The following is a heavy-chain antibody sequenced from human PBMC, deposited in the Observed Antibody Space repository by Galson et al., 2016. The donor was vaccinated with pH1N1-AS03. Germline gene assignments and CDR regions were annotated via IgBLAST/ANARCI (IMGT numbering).Heavy chain of an antibody. J-gene: IGHJ6*02. Sequence: SLRLSCAASGFTFSGYTMSWVRQAPGKGLEWVSFISSSSTYIYYADSLKGRFTISRDNAKNSLYLQMNSLRVEDTAVYYCAREDSSSWDRYYYYGMDVWGQGTTVTVSS. CDR2: ISSSSTYI. CDR3: AREDSSSWDRYYYYGMDV. V-gene: IGHV3-21*01. D-gene: IGHD6-13*01. CDR1: GFTFSGYT.